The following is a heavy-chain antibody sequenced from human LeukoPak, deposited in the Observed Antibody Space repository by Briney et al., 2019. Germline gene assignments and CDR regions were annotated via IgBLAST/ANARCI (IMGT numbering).Heavy chain of an antibody. J-gene: IGHJ4*02. CDR1: GFTFSDYY. Sequence: SGGSLRLSCAASGFTFSDYYMSWIRQAPGKGLEWVSYISSSSRYTNYADSAKGRFTISRDNAKNSLYLQMNSLRAEDTAVYYCARDVIYSSGSFDYWGQGALVTVSS. CDR2: ISSSSRYT. V-gene: IGHV3-11*06. D-gene: IGHD3-22*01. CDR3: ARDVIYSSGSFDY.